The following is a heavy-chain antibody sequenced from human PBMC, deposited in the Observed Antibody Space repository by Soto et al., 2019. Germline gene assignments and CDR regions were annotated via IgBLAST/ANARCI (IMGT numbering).Heavy chain of an antibody. D-gene: IGHD2-21*02. V-gene: IGHV4-59*01. CDR1: GGSISSYY. CDR2: IYYSGST. Sequence: SETLSLTCTVSGGSISSYYWSWIRQPPGKGLEWIGYIYYSGSTNYNPSLKSRVTISVDTSKNQFSLKLSSVTAADTAVYYCARLAYCGGDRYSLDYWGQGTLVTVSS. CDR3: ARLAYCGGDRYSLDY. J-gene: IGHJ4*02.